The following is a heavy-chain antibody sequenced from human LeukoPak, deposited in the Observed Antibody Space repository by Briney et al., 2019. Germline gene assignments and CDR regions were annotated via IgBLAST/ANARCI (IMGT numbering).Heavy chain of an antibody. CDR1: GFTFSNYE. CDR3: ARGQSSSTSYNWFDP. D-gene: IGHD2-2*01. CDR2: ITNSGYTI. V-gene: IGHV3-48*03. Sequence: PGGSLGLSCAASGFTFSNYEMNWVRQAPGKGLEWVSYITNSGYTIYYADSVKGRFTISRDNAKNSLYLQMNSLRAEDTAVYYCARGQSSSTSYNWFDPWGQGTLVTVSS. J-gene: IGHJ5*02.